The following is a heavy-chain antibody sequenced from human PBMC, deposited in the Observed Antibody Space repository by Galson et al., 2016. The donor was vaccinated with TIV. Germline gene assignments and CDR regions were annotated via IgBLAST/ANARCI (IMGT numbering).Heavy chain of an antibody. Sequence: SLRLSCAASGFTFSSYGMHWVRQAPGKGPEWVALIWYDGSNKYYADSVKGRFTISRDNSKDTPYLQMDGLRAEDTAVYYCARDFFGVAAPIGSTIGFWGQGTRVTVSS. CDR3: ARDFFGVAAPIGSTIGF. CDR2: IWYDGSNK. CDR1: GFTFSSYG. J-gene: IGHJ4*02. V-gene: IGHV3-33*01. D-gene: IGHD2/OR15-2a*01.